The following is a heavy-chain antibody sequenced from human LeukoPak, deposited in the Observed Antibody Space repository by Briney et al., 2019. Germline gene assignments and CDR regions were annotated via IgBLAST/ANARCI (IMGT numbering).Heavy chain of an antibody. Sequence: GGSLRLSCAASGFTFSDFYMSWLRQTPGKGLEWISYISMNGTAIDYADSVKGRFTISRDNAKDSLYLQTDSLGAEDTAVYYCARDGGGTDNWFDPWGQGTLVTVSS. CDR2: ISMNGTAI. D-gene: IGHD3-16*01. CDR1: GFTFSDFY. J-gene: IGHJ5*02. V-gene: IGHV3-11*01. CDR3: ARDGGGTDNWFDP.